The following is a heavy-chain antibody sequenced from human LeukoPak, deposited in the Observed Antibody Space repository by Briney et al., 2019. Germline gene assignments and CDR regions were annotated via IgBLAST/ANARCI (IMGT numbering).Heavy chain of an antibody. CDR3: ARGTRSKYSSSSHYYYYYYMDV. CDR2: IIPIFGTA. CDR1: GYTFTSYA. J-gene: IGHJ6*03. V-gene: IGHV1-69*13. Sequence: SVKVSCKASGYTFTSYAISWVRQAPGQGLEWMGGIIPIFGTANYAQKFQGRVTITADESTSTAYMELSSLRSEDTAVYYCARGTRSKYSSSSHYYYYYYMDVWGKGTTVTVSS. D-gene: IGHD6-6*01.